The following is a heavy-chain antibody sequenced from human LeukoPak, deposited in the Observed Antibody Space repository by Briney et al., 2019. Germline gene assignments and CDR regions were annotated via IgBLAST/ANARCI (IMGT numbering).Heavy chain of an antibody. J-gene: IGHJ3*02. Sequence: SVKVSCKASGYTFTNYYMHWVRQAPGQGLEWMGGIIPIFGTANYAQKFQGRVTITADESTSTAYMELSSLRSEDTAVYYCVLRGYYDSAGSTAFDIWGQGTMVTVSS. CDR2: IIPIFGTA. CDR3: VLRGYYDSAGSTAFDI. D-gene: IGHD3-22*01. CDR1: GYTFTNYY. V-gene: IGHV1-69*13.